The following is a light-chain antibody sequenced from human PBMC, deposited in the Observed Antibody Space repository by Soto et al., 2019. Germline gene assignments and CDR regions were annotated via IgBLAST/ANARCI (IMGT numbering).Light chain of an antibody. V-gene: IGKV1-39*01. Sequence: DIQMTQSLSSLSASVGDTVTITCRASQSISNSSSWYQQKPGKAPKFLIYVSSTLHRGFPSRFSVIGSVTDFTLTISSLQPEDVATYYCQQTFSPPYTFGQGTKLEIK. CDR2: VSS. J-gene: IGKJ2*01. CDR1: QSISNS. CDR3: QQTFSPPYT.